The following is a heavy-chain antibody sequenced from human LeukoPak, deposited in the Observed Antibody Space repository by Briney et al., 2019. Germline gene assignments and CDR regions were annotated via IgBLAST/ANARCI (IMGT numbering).Heavy chain of an antibody. CDR2: IWYDGSNK. V-gene: IGHV3-33*06. CDR3: AKDSVPYYDFWSCYYTGMRGDYDY. J-gene: IGHJ4*02. D-gene: IGHD3-3*01. CDR1: GFTFSSYG. Sequence: GRSLRLSCAASGFTFSSYGMHWVRQAPGKGLEWVAVIWYDGSNKYYADSVKGRFTISRDNSKNTLYLQMNSLRAEDTAVYYCAKDSVPYYDFWSCYYTGMRGDYDYWGQGTLVTVSS.